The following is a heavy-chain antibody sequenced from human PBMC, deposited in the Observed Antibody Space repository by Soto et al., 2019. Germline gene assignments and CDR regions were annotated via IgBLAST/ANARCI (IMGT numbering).Heavy chain of an antibody. D-gene: IGHD6-13*01. V-gene: IGHV1-2*04. CDR2: INPNSGGT. Sequence: GASVKVPCKASGYTFTGYYMHWVRQAPGQGLEWMGWINPNSGGTSYAQKFQGWVTMTRDTSISTAYMELSRLRSDDTAVYYCARGRYSSSWFQLMDVWGQGTTVTVSS. CDR3: ARGRYSSSWFQLMDV. J-gene: IGHJ6*02. CDR1: GYTFTGYY.